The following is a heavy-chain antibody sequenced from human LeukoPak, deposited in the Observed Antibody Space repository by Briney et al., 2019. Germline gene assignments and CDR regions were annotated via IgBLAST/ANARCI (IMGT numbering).Heavy chain of an antibody. D-gene: IGHD3-22*01. J-gene: IGHJ4*02. CDR3: ARVNYYDSSGFDY. Sequence: SVKVSCKASGGTFSSYTISWVRQAPGQGLEWMGRVIPILGIANYAQKFQGRVTITADKSTSTAYMELSSLRSEDTAVYYCARVNYYDSSGFDYWGQGTLVTVSS. V-gene: IGHV1-69*02. CDR1: GGTFSSYT. CDR2: VIPILGIA.